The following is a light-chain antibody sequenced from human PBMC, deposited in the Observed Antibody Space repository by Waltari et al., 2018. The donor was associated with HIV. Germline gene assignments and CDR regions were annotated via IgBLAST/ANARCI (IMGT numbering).Light chain of an antibody. Sequence: QSALTQPASVPGSPGQSITLSCPGTTINSCSSKFVSWYQQHPGKAPRLLIYEVNSRPSGVSNRFSGSKSGNTASLTISGLQAEDEADYYCTSYTTSVSYVFGTGTKVTVL. CDR3: TSYTTSVSYV. J-gene: IGLJ1*01. V-gene: IGLV2-14*01. CDR1: TINSCSSKF. CDR2: EVN.